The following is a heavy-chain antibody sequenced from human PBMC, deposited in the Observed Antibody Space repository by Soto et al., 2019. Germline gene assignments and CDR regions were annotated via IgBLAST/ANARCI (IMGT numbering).Heavy chain of an antibody. J-gene: IGHJ4*02. CDR2: INSKNGGT. D-gene: IGHD5-12*01. CDR3: ARGGNSGYYYE. CDR1: GYTFTDYY. Sequence: QVQLVQSGAEVKKPGASVKVSCKASGYTFTDYYIHWVRQAPGQGLEWMGWINSKNGGTKYVQKFRGRVTMTRDTSITTAYMELTRLRYDDTAVYYCARGGNSGYYYEWGQGTLVTVSS. V-gene: IGHV1-2*02.